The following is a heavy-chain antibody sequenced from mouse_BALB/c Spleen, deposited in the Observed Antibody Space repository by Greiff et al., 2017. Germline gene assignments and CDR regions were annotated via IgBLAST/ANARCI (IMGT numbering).Heavy chain of an antibody. Sequence: EVKLMESGAELVKPGASVKLSCTASGFNIKDTYMHWVKQRPEQGLEWIGRIDPANGNTKYDPKFQGKATITADTSSNTAYLQLSSLTSEDTAVYYCADRSDYAMDYWGQGTSVTVSS. CDR3: ADRSDYAMDY. CDR2: IDPANGNT. J-gene: IGHJ4*01. D-gene: IGHD2-14*01. V-gene: IGHV14-3*02. CDR1: GFNIKDTY.